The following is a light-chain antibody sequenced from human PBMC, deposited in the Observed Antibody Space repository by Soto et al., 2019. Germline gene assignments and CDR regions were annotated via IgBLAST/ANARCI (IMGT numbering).Light chain of an antibody. V-gene: IGLV1-51*02. CDR1: SSNIGDNY. Sequence: QSVLTQPPSVSAAPGQKVTISCSGSSSNIGDNYVSWYQHLPGTAPKLLIYENNIRPSDTPDRFSGSKSGTSATLGITGLQTGDEADYYCGTWDSGLNAGVFGGGTKLTVL. CDR3: GTWDSGLNAGV. J-gene: IGLJ3*02. CDR2: ENN.